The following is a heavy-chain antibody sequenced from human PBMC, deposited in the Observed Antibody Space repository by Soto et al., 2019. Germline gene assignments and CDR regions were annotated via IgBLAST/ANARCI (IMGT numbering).Heavy chain of an antibody. V-gene: IGHV4-31*03. CDR1: GGSISSGGYF. Sequence: PSETLSLTCTVSGGSISSGGYFWSWIRQPPGKGLEWIGNIFYSGTTYYNPSLKSRVTISVDTSKNQFSLKLSSVTAADTAVYYCARAHYGDYGYGMDVWGQGTTVTVSS. CDR3: ARAHYGDYGYGMDV. D-gene: IGHD4-17*01. J-gene: IGHJ6*02. CDR2: IFYSGTT.